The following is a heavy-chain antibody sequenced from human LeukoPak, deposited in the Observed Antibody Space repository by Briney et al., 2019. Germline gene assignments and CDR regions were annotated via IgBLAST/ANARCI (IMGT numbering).Heavy chain of an antibody. CDR2: INHSGST. V-gene: IGHV4-34*01. J-gene: IGHJ4*02. Sequence: SETLSLTCAVYGGSFSGYYWSWIRQPPGKGLEWIGEINHSGSTNYNPSLKNRVTISVDTSKNQFSLKLSSVTAADTAVYYCARGRGSYFDYWGQGTLVTVSS. CDR3: ARGRGSYFDY. D-gene: IGHD5-12*01. CDR1: GGSFSGYY.